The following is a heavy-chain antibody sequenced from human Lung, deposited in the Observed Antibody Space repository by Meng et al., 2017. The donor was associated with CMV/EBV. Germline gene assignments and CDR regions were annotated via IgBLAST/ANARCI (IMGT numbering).Heavy chain of an antibody. CDR2: ISHAGTT. V-gene: IGHV4-34*01. D-gene: IGHD6-6*01. CDR1: GGSIIGYF. J-gene: IGHJ4*02. Sequence: SETLSLXCRVYGGSIIGYFWSWIRQPPGKGLEWIGEISHAGTTNYNPSLKSRVSLSLDMSKHQFSLNLSSLTAADTAVYYCARVSSVSSSSLWGQGNLV. CDR3: ARVSSVSSSSL.